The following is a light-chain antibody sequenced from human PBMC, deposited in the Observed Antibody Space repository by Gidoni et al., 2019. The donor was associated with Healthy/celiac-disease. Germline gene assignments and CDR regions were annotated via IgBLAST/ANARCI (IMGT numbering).Light chain of an antibody. Sequence: EIVLTQSPGTLSLSPGGRATLPCRASQSVSSSYLAWYQQKPGQAPRLLIYGASSRATGIPDRFSGSGFGIDFTLTISRLDPEDFAVYYCQQYGSSFGQGTKLEIK. V-gene: IGKV3-20*01. J-gene: IGKJ2*01. CDR2: GAS. CDR3: QQYGSS. CDR1: QSVSSSY.